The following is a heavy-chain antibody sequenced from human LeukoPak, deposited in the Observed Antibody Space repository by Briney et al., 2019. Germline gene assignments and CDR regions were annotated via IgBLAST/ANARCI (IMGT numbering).Heavy chain of an antibody. J-gene: IGHJ6*03. V-gene: IGHV3-74*01. CDR2: IKNAGIDT. CDR1: GFMFSKYY. Sequence: GGSLRLSCVGSGFMFSKYYMYWVRQAPGKGLVWVSRIKNAGIDTIYADSVTGRFTGSRDNAKNTVYLQMSSLRAEDTAVYYCARGGYGHNMAVWGEGTTVTVSS. CDR3: ARGGYGHNMAV. D-gene: IGHD3-10*01.